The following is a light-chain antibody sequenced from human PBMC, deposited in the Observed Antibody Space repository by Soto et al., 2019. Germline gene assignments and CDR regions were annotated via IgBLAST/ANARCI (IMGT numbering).Light chain of an antibody. CDR3: QQYYSYPGT. Sequence: AIRMTQSPSSLSASTGDRVTITCRASQGISSYLAWYQQKPGKAPKLLIYAASTLQSGVPSRFSGSGSGTDFTLTISCLQSEDFATYYCQQYYSYPGTFGQGTQVEIK. J-gene: IGKJ1*01. CDR1: QGISSY. V-gene: IGKV1-8*01. CDR2: AAS.